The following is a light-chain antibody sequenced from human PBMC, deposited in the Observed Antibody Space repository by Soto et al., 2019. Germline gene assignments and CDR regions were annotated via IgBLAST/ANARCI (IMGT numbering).Light chain of an antibody. J-gene: IGLJ1*01. CDR3: SSYTSSSTPFV. CDR1: SSEVGGYNY. CDR2: DVS. Sequence: QSVLTQPASVSWSPGQSITISCTGTSSEVGGYNYVSWYQQHPGKAPKLMIYDVSNRPSGVSNRFSGSKSGNTASLTISGLQAEDEADYYCSSYTSSSTPFVFGTG. V-gene: IGLV2-14*01.